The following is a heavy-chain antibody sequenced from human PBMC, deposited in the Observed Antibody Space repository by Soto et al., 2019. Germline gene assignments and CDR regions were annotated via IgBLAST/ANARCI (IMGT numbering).Heavy chain of an antibody. CDR3: VGERLVEPTVGYFDY. CDR2: ISPYNGNT. J-gene: IGHJ4*02. V-gene: IGHV1-18*01. Sequence: QGQLVQSGAEVKKPGASVKVSCKASSYTFTSYGFAWVRQAPGQGLEWMGWISPYNGNTKYAQNLQGRVTMTTDTSTSTAYMELRSLRSDDTAVYYCVGERLVEPTVGYFDYWGQGTLVTVSS. D-gene: IGHD2-2*01. CDR1: SYTFTSYG.